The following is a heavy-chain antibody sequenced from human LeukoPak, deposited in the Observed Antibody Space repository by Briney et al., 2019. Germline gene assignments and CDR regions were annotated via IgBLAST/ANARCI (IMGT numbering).Heavy chain of an antibody. V-gene: IGHV1-18*01. Sequence: GASVKVSCKASGYTFTSYGISWVRQAPGQGLEWMGWISAYNGNTNYAQKLQGRVTMTTDTSTSTAYMELRSLRSDDTAVYYCATHLGYSSSWGGYWFDPWGQGTLVTVSS. CDR1: GYTFTSYG. CDR2: ISAYNGNT. J-gene: IGHJ5*02. CDR3: ATHLGYSSSWGGYWFDP. D-gene: IGHD6-13*01.